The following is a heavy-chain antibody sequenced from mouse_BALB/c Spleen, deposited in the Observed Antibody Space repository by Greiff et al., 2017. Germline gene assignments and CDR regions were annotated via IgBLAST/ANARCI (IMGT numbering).Heavy chain of an antibody. Sequence: EVQRVESGGGLVQPGGSLKLSCAASGFTFSSYGMSWVRQTPDKRLELVATINSNGGSTYYPDSVKGRFTISRDNAKNTLYLQMSSLKSEDTAMYYCARDLLDWGQGTTLTVSS. D-gene: IGHD2-1*01. CDR3: ARDLLD. J-gene: IGHJ2*01. CDR2: INSNGGST. CDR1: GFTFSSYG. V-gene: IGHV5-6-3*01.